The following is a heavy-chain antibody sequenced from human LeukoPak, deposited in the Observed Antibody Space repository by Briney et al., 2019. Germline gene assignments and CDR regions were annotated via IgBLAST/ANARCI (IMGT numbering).Heavy chain of an antibody. J-gene: IGHJ4*02. Sequence: GGSLRLSCAASGFTFSSYTMTWVRQAPGEGLEWVSGISGSGDTTYYADSVKGRFTISRDNSKNTLYLQMNTLRADDTAVYYCAKDHGSSDWYYFDYWGQGTLVTVSS. D-gene: IGHD6-13*01. CDR2: ISGSGDTT. CDR3: AKDHGSSDWYYFDY. CDR1: GFTFSSYT. V-gene: IGHV3-23*01.